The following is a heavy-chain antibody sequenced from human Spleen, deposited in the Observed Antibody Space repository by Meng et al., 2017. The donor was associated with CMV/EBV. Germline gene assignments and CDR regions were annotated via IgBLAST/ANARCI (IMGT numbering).Heavy chain of an antibody. Sequence: SETLSLTCTVSGGSISSSSYYWGWIRQPPGKGLEWIGSIYYSGSTYYNPSLKSRVTISVDTSKNQFSLKLSSVTAADTAVYYCARRAPYDFWSGYSFDYWGQGTLVTAPQ. V-gene: IGHV4-39*01. J-gene: IGHJ4*02. CDR2: IYYSGST. CDR1: GGSISSSSYY. CDR3: ARRAPYDFWSGYSFDY. D-gene: IGHD3-3*01.